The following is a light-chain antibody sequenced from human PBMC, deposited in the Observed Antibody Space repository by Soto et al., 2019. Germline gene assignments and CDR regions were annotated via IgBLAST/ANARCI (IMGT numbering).Light chain of an antibody. J-gene: IGLJ1*01. CDR3: SSYTSSSTPYYV. CDR2: EVS. Sequence: QSVLTQPASVSGSPGQSITISCTGTSSDVGGYNYVSWYQQHPGKAPKLMIYEVSNRPSGVSNRFSGSKSGNTASLTISCLQAEDEADYYCSSYTSSSTPYYVFGTGTKVTVL. CDR1: SSDVGGYNY. V-gene: IGLV2-14*01.